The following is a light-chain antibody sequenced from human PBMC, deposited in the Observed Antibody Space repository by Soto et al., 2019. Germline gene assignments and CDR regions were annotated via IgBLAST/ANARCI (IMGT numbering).Light chain of an antibody. CDR3: SSYAGSHTYEV. V-gene: IGLV2-11*01. CDR2: DVI. CDR1: SSDVGAYDF. Sequence: QSVLAQPRSVSGSLGQSVTISCTGTSSDVGAYDFVSWYQQNPGKAPRLITFDVIKRPSGVPDRFSGSKSGNTASLTISGLQSEDEADYHCSSYAGSHTYEVFGGGTKVTVL. J-gene: IGLJ3*02.